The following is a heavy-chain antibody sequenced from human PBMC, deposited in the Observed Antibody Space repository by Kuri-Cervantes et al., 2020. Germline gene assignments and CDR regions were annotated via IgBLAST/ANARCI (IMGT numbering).Heavy chain of an antibody. CDR3: ARFVSSGYYRHYYGTDV. Sequence: ASVKVSCKASGGTFSSYTISWVRQAPGQGLEWMGWISAYNGNTNYAQKLQGRVTMTTDTSTSTAYMELRSLRSDDTAVYYCARFVSSGYYRHYYGTDVWGQGTTVTVSS. D-gene: IGHD3-22*01. V-gene: IGHV1-18*01. CDR2: ISAYNGNT. J-gene: IGHJ6*02. CDR1: GGTFSSYT.